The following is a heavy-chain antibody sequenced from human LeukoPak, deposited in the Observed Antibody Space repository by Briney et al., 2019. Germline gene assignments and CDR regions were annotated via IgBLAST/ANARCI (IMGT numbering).Heavy chain of an antibody. CDR1: GCTFTGYY. J-gene: IGHJ4*02. D-gene: IGHD4-23*01. CDR3: ARGILYGGNLLLDY. V-gene: IGHV1-2*02. CDR2: INPNSGGT. Sequence: ASVKVSCKASGCTFTGYYMHWVRQAPGQGLEWMGWINPNSGGTNYAQKFQGRVTMTRDTSISTAYMELSRLRSDDTAVYYCARGILYGGNLLLDYWGQGTLVTVSS.